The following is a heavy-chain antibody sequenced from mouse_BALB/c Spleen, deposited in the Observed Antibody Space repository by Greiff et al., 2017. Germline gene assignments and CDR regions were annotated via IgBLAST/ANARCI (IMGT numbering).Heavy chain of an antibody. J-gene: IGHJ4*01. Sequence: EVQLQQSGAELVKPGASVKLSCTASGFNIKDTYMHWVKQRPEQGLEWIGRIDPANGNTKYDPKFQGKATITADTSSNTAYLQLSSLTSEDTAVYYCARQGTGSSWAMDYWGQGTSVTVSS. D-gene: IGHD1-1*01. CDR1: GFNIKDTY. CDR2: IDPANGNT. V-gene: IGHV14-3*02. CDR3: ARQGTGSSWAMDY.